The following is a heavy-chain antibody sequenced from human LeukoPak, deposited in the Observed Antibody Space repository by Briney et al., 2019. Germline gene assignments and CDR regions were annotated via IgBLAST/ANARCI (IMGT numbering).Heavy chain of an antibody. CDR3: ASRSMVRGVLDY. V-gene: IGHV4-39*01. D-gene: IGHD3-10*01. Sequence: PSETLSLTCTVSGGSISSSSYYWGWIRQPPGEGLEWIGSIYYSGSTYYNPSLKSRVTISVDTSKNQFSLKLSSVTAADTAVYYCASRSMVRGVLDYWGQGTLVTVSS. CDR2: IYYSGST. J-gene: IGHJ4*02. CDR1: GGSISSSSYY.